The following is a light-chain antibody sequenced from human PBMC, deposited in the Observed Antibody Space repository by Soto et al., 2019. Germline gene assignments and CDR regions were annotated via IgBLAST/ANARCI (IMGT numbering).Light chain of an antibody. J-gene: IGKJ1*01. V-gene: IGKV1-39*01. CDR3: HQVYTYPRT. CDR1: QSISSY. Sequence: DIQITQSPSSLSASVGDRVTITCRASQSISSYLNWYQQKPGKAPKLLIYAASSLQSGVPSRFSGSGSGTDFTLTITSLQPEDFATYYCHQVYTYPRTFGQGTKVDIK. CDR2: AAS.